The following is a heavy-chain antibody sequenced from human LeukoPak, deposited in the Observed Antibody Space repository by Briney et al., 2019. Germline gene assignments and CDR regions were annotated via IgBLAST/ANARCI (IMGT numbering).Heavy chain of an antibody. Sequence: SVKVSCKASGYTFTSYGISWVRQAPGQGLEWMGRIIPILGIANYAQKFQGRVTITADKSTSTAYMELSSLRSGDTAVYYCAREVVVVPAAISNWFDPWGQGTLVTVSS. CDR2: IIPILGIA. D-gene: IGHD2-2*01. V-gene: IGHV1-69*04. CDR1: GYTFTSYG. J-gene: IGHJ5*02. CDR3: AREVVVVPAAISNWFDP.